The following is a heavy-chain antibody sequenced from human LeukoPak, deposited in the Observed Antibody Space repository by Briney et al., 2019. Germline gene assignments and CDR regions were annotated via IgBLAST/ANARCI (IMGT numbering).Heavy chain of an antibody. V-gene: IGHV4-39*01. J-gene: IGHJ4*02. Sequence: PSETLSLTCTVSGGSISSSSYYWGWIRQPPGKGLEWIGSIYYSGSTYYNPSLKSRVTISVDTSKNQFSLKLSSVTAADTAVYYCARHTNLRNCDYWGQGTLVTVSS. CDR1: GGSISSSSYY. CDR3: ARHTNLRNCDY. CDR2: IYYSGST.